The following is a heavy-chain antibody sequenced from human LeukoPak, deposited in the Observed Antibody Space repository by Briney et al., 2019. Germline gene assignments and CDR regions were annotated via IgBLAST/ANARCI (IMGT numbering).Heavy chain of an antibody. CDR1: GGSISSSSYY. CDR3: ARHPFIYYYDSSGYSDY. CDR2: IYYSGST. D-gene: IGHD3-22*01. J-gene: IGHJ4*02. Sequence: PSETLSLTCTVSGGSISSSSYYWGWLRQPPGKGLEWIGSIYYSGSTYYNPSLKSRVTISVDTSKNQFSLKLSSVTAADTAVYYCARHPFIYYYDSSGYSDYWGQGTLVTVSS. V-gene: IGHV4-39*01.